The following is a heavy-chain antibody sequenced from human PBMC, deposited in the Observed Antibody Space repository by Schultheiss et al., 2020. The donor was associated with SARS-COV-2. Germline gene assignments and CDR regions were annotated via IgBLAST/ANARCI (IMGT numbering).Heavy chain of an antibody. CDR1: GYTFTSYG. CDR3: ARMGSGWYSYYYYGMDV. D-gene: IGHD6-19*01. V-gene: IGHV1-18*01. Sequence: ASVKVSCKASGYTFTSYGISWVRQAPGQGLEWMGWISAYNGNTNYAQKLQGRVTMTTDTSTSTAYMELRSLRSDDTAVYYCARMGSGWYSYYYYGMDVWGQGTTVTVSS. J-gene: IGHJ6*02. CDR2: ISAYNGNT.